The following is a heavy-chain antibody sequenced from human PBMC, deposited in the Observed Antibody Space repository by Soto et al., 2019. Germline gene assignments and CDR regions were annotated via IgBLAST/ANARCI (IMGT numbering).Heavy chain of an antibody. CDR2: ISGSGGST. V-gene: IGHV3-23*01. Sequence: GGSLRLSCAASGFTFSSYAMSWVRQAPGKGLEWVSAISGSGGSTYYADSVKGRFTISRDDSKNTLYLQMNSLKTEDTAVYYCTTDLIFGVVISIFDYWGQGTLVTVSS. CDR1: GFTFSSYA. D-gene: IGHD3-3*01. CDR3: TTDLIFGVVISIFDY. J-gene: IGHJ4*02.